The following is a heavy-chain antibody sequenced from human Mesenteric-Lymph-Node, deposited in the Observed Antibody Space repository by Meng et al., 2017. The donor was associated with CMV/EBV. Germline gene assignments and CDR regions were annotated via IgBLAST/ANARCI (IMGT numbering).Heavy chain of an antibody. CDR3: ARHMSDPESDPFDP. CDR2: IHYTGRT. J-gene: IGHJ5*02. Sequence: SGDSISSDIDYWDWIRQSPGKGLEWIGNIHYTGRTFYSPSFRGRLTISVDTSNNQFSLKLSSVTAADTAVYYCARHMSDPESDPFDPWGQGILVTVSS. CDR1: GDSISSDIDY. D-gene: IGHD2/OR15-2a*01. V-gene: IGHV4-39*01.